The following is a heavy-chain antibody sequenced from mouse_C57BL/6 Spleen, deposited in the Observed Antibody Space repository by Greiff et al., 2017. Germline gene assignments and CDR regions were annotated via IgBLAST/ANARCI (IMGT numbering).Heavy chain of an antibody. CDR3: ARDSNYVGALDY. J-gene: IGHJ2*01. D-gene: IGHD2-5*01. CDR2: INPYNGGT. Sequence: EVQLQQSGPVLVKPGASVKMSCKASGYTFTDYYMNWVKQSHGQSLEWIGVINPYNGGTSYNQKFKGQATLTVDKSSSTAYMELNSLTSEDSAVDYCARDSNYVGALDYWGQGTTLTVSS. CDR1: GYTFTDYY. V-gene: IGHV1-19*01.